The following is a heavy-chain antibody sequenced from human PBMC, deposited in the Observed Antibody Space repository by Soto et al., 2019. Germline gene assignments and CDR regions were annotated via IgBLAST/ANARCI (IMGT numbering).Heavy chain of an antibody. D-gene: IGHD6-25*01. CDR1: GDSVSSNSAA. CDR2: TYYRSKWYN. J-gene: IGHJ6*02. Sequence: SQSLSLTCAISGDSVSSNSAAWNWIRQSPSRGLEWLGRTYYRSKWYNDYAVSVKSRITINPDTSKNQFSLQLNSVTPEDTAVYYCARDLMFRDSTGYYYYGMDVWGQATTVTVSS. CDR3: ARDLMFRDSTGYYYYGMDV. V-gene: IGHV6-1*01.